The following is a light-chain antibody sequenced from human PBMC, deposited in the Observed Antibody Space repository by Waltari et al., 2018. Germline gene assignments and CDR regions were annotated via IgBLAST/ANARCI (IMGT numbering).Light chain of an antibody. Sequence: EIVMTQTPLSSPVTLGQPASISCRSSQSLVHSDGNTYLSWLHQRPGQPPRLLIYKVSNPVSGVPDSVSGSGAGTDFTLKISRVTAEDVGIYYCMQSTQFRTFGGGTRVEIK. CDR2: KVS. CDR1: QSLVHSDGNTY. V-gene: IGKV2-24*01. CDR3: MQSTQFRT. J-gene: IGKJ4*01.